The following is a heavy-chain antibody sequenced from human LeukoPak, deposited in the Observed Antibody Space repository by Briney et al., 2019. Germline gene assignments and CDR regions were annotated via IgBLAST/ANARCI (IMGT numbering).Heavy chain of an antibody. J-gene: IGHJ4*02. CDR2: IYHSGST. V-gene: IGHV4-30-2*01. Sequence: SQTLSLTCAVSGGSISSGGYSWSWIRQPPGKGLEWIGYIYHSGSTYYNPSLKSRVTISVDRSKNQFSLKLSSVTAADTAVYYCARAPYYYDSSTGGVGYYFDYWGQGTLVTVSS. D-gene: IGHD3-22*01. CDR1: GGSISSGGYS. CDR3: ARAPYYYDSSTGGVGYYFDY.